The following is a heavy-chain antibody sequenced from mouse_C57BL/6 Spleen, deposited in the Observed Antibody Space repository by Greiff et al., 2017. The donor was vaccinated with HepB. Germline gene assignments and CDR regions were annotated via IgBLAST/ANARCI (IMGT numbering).Heavy chain of an antibody. CDR3: ASGDGFTWYFDV. J-gene: IGHJ1*03. V-gene: IGHV3-6*01. CDR1: GYSITSGYY. D-gene: IGHD2-3*01. Sequence: EVKLQESGPGLVKPSQSLSLTCSVTGYSITSGYYWNWIRQFPGNKLEWMGYISYDGSNNYNPSLKNRISITRDTSKNQFFLKLNSVTTEDTATYYCASGDGFTWYFDVWGTGTTVTVSS. CDR2: ISYDGSN.